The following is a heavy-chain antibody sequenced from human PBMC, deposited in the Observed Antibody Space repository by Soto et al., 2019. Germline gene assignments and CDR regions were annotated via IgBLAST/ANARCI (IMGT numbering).Heavy chain of an antibody. D-gene: IGHD3-3*01. J-gene: IGHJ6*03. CDR2: IYYSGST. Sequence: ETLSLTCTVSGGSISSYYWSLIRQPPGKGLEWIGYIYYSGSTNYNPSLKSRVTISVDTSKNQFSLKLSSVTAADTAVYYCARHSRYDFWSGYYYSYMDVWGKGTTVTVSS. V-gene: IGHV4-59*08. CDR3: ARHSRYDFWSGYYYSYMDV. CDR1: GGSISSYY.